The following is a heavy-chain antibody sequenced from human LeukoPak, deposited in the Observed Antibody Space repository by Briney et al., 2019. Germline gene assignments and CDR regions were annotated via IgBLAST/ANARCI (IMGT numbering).Heavy chain of an antibody. D-gene: IGHD3-22*01. V-gene: IGHV4-61*02. CDR2: IYTSGST. CDR3: ARGPYHYDSSGCFDY. J-gene: IGHJ4*02. Sequence: SETLSLTCTVSGYSISSGYYWGWIRQPAGKGLEWIGRIYTSGSTNYNPSLKSRVTISVDTSKNQFSLKLSSVTAADTAVYYCARGPYHYDSSGCFDYWGQGTLVSVSS. CDR1: GYSISSGYY.